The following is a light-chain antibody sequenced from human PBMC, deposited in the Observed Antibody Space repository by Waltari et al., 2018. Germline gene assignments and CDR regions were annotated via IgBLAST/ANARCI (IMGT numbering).Light chain of an antibody. V-gene: IGLV3-10*01. J-gene: IGLJ2*01. CDR3: YSTDSSGDHQV. Sequence: SYELTHPPSLSVSPRQTARITCSGDALPTNYAYWYQQKSGQAPVLVIFEDSKRPSGIPERFSGSSSGTGATLTISGAQVEDEADYYCYSTDSSGDHQVFGGGTKLTVL. CDR2: EDS. CDR1: ALPTNY.